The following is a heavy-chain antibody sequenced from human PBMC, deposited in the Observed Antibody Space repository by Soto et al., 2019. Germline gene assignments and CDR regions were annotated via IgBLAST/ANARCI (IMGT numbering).Heavy chain of an antibody. Sequence: PSETLSLTGTVFGGSVSSNYWSWIRQSPGKGLEWIAYVYYSGSTNYNPSFKSRVTISADTSKNQFSLKLNSVTAADTAVYYCAWSTYYEYFQYWGRGTLVTVSS. CDR3: AWSTYYEYFQY. J-gene: IGHJ1*01. V-gene: IGHV4-59*02. CDR2: VYYSGST. CDR1: GGSVSSNY. D-gene: IGHD1-26*01.